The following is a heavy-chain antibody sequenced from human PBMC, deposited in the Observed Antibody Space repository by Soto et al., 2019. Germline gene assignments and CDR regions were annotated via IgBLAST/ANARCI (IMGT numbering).Heavy chain of an antibody. Sequence: AWGTLRLSCAAYGFTFSSYSMNWVRQAPGKGLEGVSSISSSSSYIYYADSVKGRFTISRDNAKNSLYLQMNSLRAEDTAVYYCARVDSNYHQXWGKGTPVTVSX. J-gene: IGHJ4*02. D-gene: IGHD4-4*01. V-gene: IGHV3-21*01. CDR2: ISSSSSYI. CDR1: GFTFSSYS. CDR3: ARVDSNYHQX.